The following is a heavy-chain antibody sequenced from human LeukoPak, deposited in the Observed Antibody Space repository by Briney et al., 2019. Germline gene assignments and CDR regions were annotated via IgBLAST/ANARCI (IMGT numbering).Heavy chain of an antibody. J-gene: IGHJ4*02. CDR3: ARDATYYYGSGSYYNGITFDY. Sequence: GGSLRLSCAASGFTFDDYAMHWVRQAPGKGLEWVSGISWNSGSIGYADSVKGRFTISRDNAKNSLYLQMNSLRAEDTAVYYCARDATYYYGSGSYYNGITFDYWGQGTLVTVSS. CDR2: ISWNSGSI. D-gene: IGHD3-10*01. V-gene: IGHV3-9*01. CDR1: GFTFDDYA.